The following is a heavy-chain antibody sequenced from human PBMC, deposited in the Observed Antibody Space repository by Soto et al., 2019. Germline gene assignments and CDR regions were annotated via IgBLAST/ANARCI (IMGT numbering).Heavy chain of an antibody. CDR1: GYTFTGYY. CDR2: INPISGGT. J-gene: IGHJ4*02. V-gene: IGHV1-2*02. Sequence: QVQLVQSGAEVKKPGASVNVSCKASGYTFTGYYVHWVRQAPGQGLEWMGWINPISGGTNYAQKFQGRVTMTRGTSISTAYMELSRLRSDDTAVYYCARGGSSSWSHFDYWGQGTLVTVSS. CDR3: ARGGSSSWSHFDY. D-gene: IGHD6-13*01.